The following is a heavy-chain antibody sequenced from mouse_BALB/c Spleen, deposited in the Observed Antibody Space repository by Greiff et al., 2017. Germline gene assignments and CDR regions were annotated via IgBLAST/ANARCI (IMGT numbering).Heavy chain of an antibody. D-gene: IGHD2-1*01. CDR2: ISYSGST. CDR1: GYSITSDYA. Sequence: EVKLQESGPGLVKPSQSLSLTCTVTGYSITSDYAWNWIRQFPGNKLEWMGYISYSGSTSYNPSLKSRISITRDTSKNQFFLQLNSVTTEDTATYYCATYGNYDYAMDYWGQGTSVTVSS. CDR3: ATYGNYDYAMDY. V-gene: IGHV3-2*02. J-gene: IGHJ4*01.